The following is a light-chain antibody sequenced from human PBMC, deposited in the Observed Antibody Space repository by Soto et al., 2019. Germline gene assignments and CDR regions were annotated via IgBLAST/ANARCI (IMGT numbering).Light chain of an antibody. CDR1: SSNIGNNY. CDR2: DNN. J-gene: IGLJ2*01. V-gene: IGLV1-51*01. CDR3: ASWDGSLPGEV. Sequence: QTVVTQSPSVSAAPGQKVTISCSGSSSNIGNNYVSWYQQLPGTAPKLLIYDNNKRPSGIPDRFSGSKSGTSGTLEITGLQTGDEADYYCASWDGSLPGEVFGGWTKLTV.